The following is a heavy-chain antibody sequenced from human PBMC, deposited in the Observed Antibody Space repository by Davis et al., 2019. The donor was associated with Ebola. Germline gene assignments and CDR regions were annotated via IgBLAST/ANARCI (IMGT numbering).Heavy chain of an antibody. CDR2: ISSNGGST. J-gene: IGHJ5*02. Sequence: GSLRLSCSASGFTFSSYAMHWVRQAPGKGLEYVSAISSNGGSTYYADSVKGRFTISRDNSKNTLYLQMSSLRAEDTAVYYCVKDLWGIVVVPFQWFDPWGQGTLVTVSS. CDR3: VKDLWGIVVVPFQWFDP. V-gene: IGHV3-64D*06. CDR1: GFTFSSYA. D-gene: IGHD2-2*01.